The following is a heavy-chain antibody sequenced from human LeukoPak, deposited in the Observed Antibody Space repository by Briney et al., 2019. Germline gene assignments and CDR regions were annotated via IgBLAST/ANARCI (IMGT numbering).Heavy chain of an antibody. CDR3: VVLELELLSDGQKDYMDV. J-gene: IGHJ6*03. CDR1: GYTFTGYY. V-gene: IGHV1-2*02. D-gene: IGHD1-7*01. Sequence: ASVKVSCKASGYTFTGYYMHWVRQAPGQGLEWMGWINPNSGGTNYAQKFQGRVTMTRDTSISTAYMELSRLRSDDTAVYYCVVLELELLSDGQKDYMDVWGKGTTVTVSS. CDR2: INPNSGGT.